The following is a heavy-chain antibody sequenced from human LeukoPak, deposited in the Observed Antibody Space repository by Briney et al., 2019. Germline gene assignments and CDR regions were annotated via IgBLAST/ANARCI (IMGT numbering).Heavy chain of an antibody. CDR2: INLNSGGT. CDR3: ARAGEYSYGSDQLRYYYYMDV. J-gene: IGHJ6*03. D-gene: IGHD5-18*01. V-gene: IGHV1-2*02. Sequence: GASVKVSCKASGYTFTGYYMHWVRQAPGQGLEWMGWINLNSGGTNYAQKFQGRVTMTRDTSISTAYMELSRLRSDDTAVYYCARAGEYSYGSDQLRYYYYMDVWGKGTTVTVSS. CDR1: GYTFTGYY.